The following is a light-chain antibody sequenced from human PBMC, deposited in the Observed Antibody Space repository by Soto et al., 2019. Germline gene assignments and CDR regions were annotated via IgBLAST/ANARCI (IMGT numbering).Light chain of an antibody. Sequence: QSALTQPPSASGTPGQRVTISCSGSSSNIGINFVSWYQQLPGAAPRLLIYMNNQRPSGVPDRFSGSKSSTSVSLAISGLRSEDEADYYCATWDDSLIGPVFGGGTKVTVL. J-gene: IGLJ2*01. V-gene: IGLV1-47*01. CDR2: MNN. CDR1: SSNIGINF. CDR3: ATWDDSLIGPV.